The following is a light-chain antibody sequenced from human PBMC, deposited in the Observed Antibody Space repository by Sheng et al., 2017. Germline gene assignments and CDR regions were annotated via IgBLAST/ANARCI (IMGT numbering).Light chain of an antibody. CDR1: QSVSRY. V-gene: IGKV3-11*01. J-gene: IGKJ4*01. CDR3: QQYHKWPLP. Sequence: EIVLTQSPATLSLSPGERATLSCRASQSVSRYIAWYQQKPGQAPRLLIYDASNRATGIPARFSGGGSGTEFTLTISSLQSEDFAVYYCQQYHKWPLPFGGGTKVEIK. CDR2: DAS.